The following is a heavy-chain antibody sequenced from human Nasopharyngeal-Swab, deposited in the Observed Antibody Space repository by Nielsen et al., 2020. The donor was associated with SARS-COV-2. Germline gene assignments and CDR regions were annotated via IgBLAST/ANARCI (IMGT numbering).Heavy chain of an antibody. J-gene: IGHJ5*02. D-gene: IGHD3-9*01. CDR1: VASSSSYY. CDR3: ARIELRYFDGVVSNGWFDP. V-gene: IGHV4-59*01. CDR2: IYYSGST. Sequence: SETLALTCTVSVASSSSYYWTWIRQPPGKGLVWIGYIYYSGSTNYNPSLKSRVTISVDTSKNQFSLRLSSLTAADTAVYYCARIELRYFDGVVSNGWFDPWGQGTLVTVSS.